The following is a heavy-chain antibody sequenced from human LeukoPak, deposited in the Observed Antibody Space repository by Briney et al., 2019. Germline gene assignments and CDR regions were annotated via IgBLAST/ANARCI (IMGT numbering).Heavy chain of an antibody. D-gene: IGHD3-9*01. Sequence: ASVKVSCKASGYTFTDYYIHWVRQAPGQGLEWMGWINPNSGGTNYAQRFQGRVTMTSGTSVSTAYMELSRLRSDDTAVYYCARGDYDILTGHGNCWGQGTLVTVSS. J-gene: IGHJ4*02. V-gene: IGHV1-2*02. CDR1: GYTFTDYY. CDR2: INPNSGGT. CDR3: ARGDYDILTGHGNC.